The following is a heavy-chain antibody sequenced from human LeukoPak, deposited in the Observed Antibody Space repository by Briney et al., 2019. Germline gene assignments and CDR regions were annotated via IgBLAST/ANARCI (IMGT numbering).Heavy chain of an antibody. CDR2: INHSGST. CDR1: GGSLITPNYY. D-gene: IGHD6-19*01. J-gene: IGHJ6*03. CDR3: ARGSSGWSYYYYYYMDV. V-gene: IGHV4-34*01. Sequence: PSETLSLTCTVSGGSLITPNYYWSWIRQPPGKGLEWIGEINHSGSTNYNPSLKSRVTISVDTSKNQFSLKLSSVTAADTAVYYCARGSSGWSYYYYYYMDVWGKGTTVTISS.